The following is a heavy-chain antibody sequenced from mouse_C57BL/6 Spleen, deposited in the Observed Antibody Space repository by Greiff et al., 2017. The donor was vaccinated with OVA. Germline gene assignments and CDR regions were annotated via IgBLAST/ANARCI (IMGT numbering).Heavy chain of an antibody. CDR3: ARGSYITAVVANGAMDY. V-gene: IGHV1-9*01. Sequence: QVQLQQSGAELMKPGASVKLSCKATGYTFTGYWIEWVKQRPGHGLEWIGEILPGSGSTNYNEKFKGKATFTADTSSNTAYMQLSSLTTEDSAIYYCARGSYITAVVANGAMDYWGQGTSVTVSS. D-gene: IGHD1-1*01. CDR1: GYTFTGYW. J-gene: IGHJ4*01. CDR2: ILPGSGST.